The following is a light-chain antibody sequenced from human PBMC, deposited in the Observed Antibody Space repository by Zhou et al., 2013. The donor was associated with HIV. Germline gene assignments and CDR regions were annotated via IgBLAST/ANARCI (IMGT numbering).Light chain of an antibody. CDR2: GDS. CDR1: ENLFITS. CDR3: QQSGSTTLS. V-gene: IGKV3-20*01. Sequence: EIVLTQSPGTLSLSPGERATFSCRSSENLFITSLAWYQQRPGQAPRLLIYGDSSRASGVPERFSGGGSGTDFTLTISRLEPEDFAVYFCQQSGSTTLSFGGGTKVEI. J-gene: IGKJ4*01.